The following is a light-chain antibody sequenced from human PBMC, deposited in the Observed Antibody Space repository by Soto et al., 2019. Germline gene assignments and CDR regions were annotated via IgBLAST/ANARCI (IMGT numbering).Light chain of an antibody. V-gene: IGKV3-20*01. CDR2: GAS. Sequence: ELVLTQSPGTLSLSPGESATLSCRASQSVSSSYLAWYQQKPGQAPRFLIYGASSRATGIPDRFSGSGSGTDGTITISRLEPEDFEVYYCQQYGSSPTTFGQGTKEDI. CDR1: QSVSSSY. J-gene: IGKJ1*01. CDR3: QQYGSSPTT.